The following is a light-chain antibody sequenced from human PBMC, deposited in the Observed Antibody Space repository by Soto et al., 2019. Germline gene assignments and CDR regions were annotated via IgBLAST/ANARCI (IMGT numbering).Light chain of an antibody. Sequence: EIVLTQSPATLSLSPGERATLSCRASQSVSSNLAWYQQKPGQAPRLLIYDASDRATGIPARFSGSGSGTDFTLTISSLQPEDFAVYYCQQRSNWITFGGGTKVEIK. J-gene: IGKJ4*01. CDR2: DAS. V-gene: IGKV3-11*01. CDR3: QQRSNWIT. CDR1: QSVSSN.